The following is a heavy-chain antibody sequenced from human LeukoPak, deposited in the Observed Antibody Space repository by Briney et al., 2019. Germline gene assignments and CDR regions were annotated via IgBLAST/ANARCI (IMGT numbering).Heavy chain of an antibody. Sequence: SETLSLTCTVSGGSISGSNFYWGWIRQPPGKGLEWIGSIYYSGTTYYSPSLKSRVTISIDTSQNHFSLKVTSVTAADTAVYYCATPARSYYDILYQNWGQGTLVTVSS. CDR3: ATPARSYYDILYQN. V-gene: IGHV4-39*07. D-gene: IGHD3-9*01. J-gene: IGHJ4*02. CDR1: GGSISGSNFY. CDR2: IYYSGTT.